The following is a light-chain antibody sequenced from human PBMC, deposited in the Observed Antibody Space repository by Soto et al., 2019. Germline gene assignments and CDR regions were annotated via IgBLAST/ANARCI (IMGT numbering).Light chain of an antibody. V-gene: IGKV1-5*03. CDR3: QHYHSYPWT. CDR2: KAS. CDR1: EIINTW. J-gene: IGKJ1*01. Sequence: DIQMTQSPSILSASVGDRVTVTCRASEIINTWVAWYQQKPGKAPYLLIYKASTLEDGVPSKFSGTGSGTEFTLTISSVQPVDFATYYCQHYHSYPWTFGQGTKVDLK.